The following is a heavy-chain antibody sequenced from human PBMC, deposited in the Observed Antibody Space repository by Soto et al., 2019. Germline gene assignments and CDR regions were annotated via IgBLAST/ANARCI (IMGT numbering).Heavy chain of an antibody. CDR2: INHSGST. CDR1: GGSFSGYY. V-gene: IGHV4-34*01. J-gene: IGHJ6*02. CDR3: ARRACTIYYYYYYGMDV. Sequence: QVQLQQWGAGLLKPSETLSLTCAVYGGSFSGYYWSGIRQPPGKGLEWIGEINHSGSTNYNPSLNRRVTISVDTSKNQFSLKLSSVTAADTAVYYCARRACTIYYYYYYGMDVWGQGTTVTVSS. D-gene: IGHD3-9*01.